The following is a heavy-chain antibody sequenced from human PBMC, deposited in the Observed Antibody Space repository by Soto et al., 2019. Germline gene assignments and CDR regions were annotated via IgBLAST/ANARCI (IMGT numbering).Heavy chain of an antibody. CDR1: GYTFTSYG. CDR3: ARGRYGDY. CDR2: ISAHNGNT. V-gene: IGHV1-18*01. D-gene: IGHD1-1*01. Sequence: QVHLVQSGAEVKKPGATVKVSCKASGYTFTSYGITWVRQAPGQGLEWMGWISAHNGNTDYAQKLQGRVIVTRDTSTCTAYMELRSLISDDTAVYYCARGRYGDYWGQGSLVTVSS. J-gene: IGHJ4*02.